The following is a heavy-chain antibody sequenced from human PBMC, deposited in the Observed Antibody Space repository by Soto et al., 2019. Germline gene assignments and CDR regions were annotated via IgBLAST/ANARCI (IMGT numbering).Heavy chain of an antibody. Sequence: EVQLVESGGGLVQPGGSLRLSCAASGFTFSSYSMNWVRQAPGKGLEWVSYISSSSSTIYYADSVKGRFTISRDNAKNSLYLQMNSLRDEDTAVYYCAREYRGFGDRDAFDIWGQGTMVTVSS. V-gene: IGHV3-48*02. CDR3: AREYRGFGDRDAFDI. CDR1: GFTFSSYS. J-gene: IGHJ3*02. CDR2: ISSSSSTI. D-gene: IGHD3-10*01.